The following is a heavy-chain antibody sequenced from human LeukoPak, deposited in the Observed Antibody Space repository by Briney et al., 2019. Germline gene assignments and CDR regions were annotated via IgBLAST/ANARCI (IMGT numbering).Heavy chain of an antibody. CDR1: GYTLTELS. V-gene: IGHV1-24*01. CDR2: FDPEDGET. J-gene: IGHJ3*02. CDR3: ATLGNDAFDI. D-gene: IGHD7-27*01. Sequence: GAPVKDSCKVSGYTLTELSMHRVRQAPGKGLEWMGGFDPEDGETIYAQKFQGRVTMTEDTSTDTAYMELSSLRSEDTAVYYCATLGNDAFDIWGQGTMVTVSS.